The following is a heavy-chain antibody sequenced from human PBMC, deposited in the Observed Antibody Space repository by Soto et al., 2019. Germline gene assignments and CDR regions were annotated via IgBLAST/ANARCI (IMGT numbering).Heavy chain of an antibody. CDR1: GFTFDDYA. Sequence: GGSLRLSCAASGFTFDDYAMHWVRQAPGKGLEWVSGISWNSGSIGYADSVKGRFTISRDNAKNSLYLQMNSLRAEDTALYYCAKGGAAYGMDVWGQGTTVTVSS. J-gene: IGHJ6*02. CDR2: ISWNSGSI. D-gene: IGHD2-15*01. CDR3: AKGGAAYGMDV. V-gene: IGHV3-9*01.